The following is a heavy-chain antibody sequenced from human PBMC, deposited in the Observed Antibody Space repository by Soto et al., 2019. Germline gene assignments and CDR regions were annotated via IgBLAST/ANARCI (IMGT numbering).Heavy chain of an antibody. J-gene: IGHJ4*02. D-gene: IGHD3-16*01. CDR1: GYTVTTHH. CDR2: INPNDGGT. CDR3: ARVAYQSLDN. Sequence: ASVKVSCKASGYTVTTHHMHWVRQAPGQGLEWMGIINPNDGGTLYAQKFQGRVTMTRDTSTSTVYVELSSLTSEDTAVYYCARVAYQSLDNWGQGTLVTVSS. V-gene: IGHV1-46*01.